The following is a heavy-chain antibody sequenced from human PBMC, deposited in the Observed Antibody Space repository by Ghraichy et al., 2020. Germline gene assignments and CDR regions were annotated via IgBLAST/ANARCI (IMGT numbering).Heavy chain of an antibody. D-gene: IGHD2-2*01. Sequence: SETLSLTCTVSGGSISSYYWSWIRQPPGKGLEWIGYIYYSGSTNYNSSLKSRVTISLDTSKKQFSLKLSSVTAADTAVYYCARVRGYCSSTSCYYFNAMDVWGQGTTVTVSS. CDR2: IYYSGST. CDR3: ARVRGYCSSTSCYYFNAMDV. J-gene: IGHJ6*02. V-gene: IGHV4-59*01. CDR1: GGSISSYY.